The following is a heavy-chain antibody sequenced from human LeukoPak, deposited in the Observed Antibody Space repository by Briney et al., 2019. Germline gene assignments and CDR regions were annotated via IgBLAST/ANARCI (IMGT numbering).Heavy chain of an antibody. V-gene: IGHV1-8*02. Sequence: XSVKVSCKASGYPFTSYDINWVRQATGQGLEWMGWINPNSGSTDSAQKFQGRVTMTANTSISTAYMELNNLRSEDTAVYYCARLVGCGSTNCYSPDNWFDPWGQGTLVTVSS. D-gene: IGHD2-2*01. J-gene: IGHJ5*02. CDR3: ARLVGCGSTNCYSPDNWFDP. CDR2: INPNSGST. CDR1: GYPFTSYD.